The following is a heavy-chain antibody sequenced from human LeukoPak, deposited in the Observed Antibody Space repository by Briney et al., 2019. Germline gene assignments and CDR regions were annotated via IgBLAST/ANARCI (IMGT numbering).Heavy chain of an antibody. CDR1: GGSISSYY. D-gene: IGHD3-9*01. CDR2: IYTSGST. CDR3: ARDLPITISPRGNWFDP. Sequence: SETLSLTCTVSGGSISSYYWSWIRQPAGKGLEWIGRIYTSGSTNYNPSLKSRVTISVDTSKNQFSLKLSSVTAADTAVYYCARDLPITISPRGNWFDPWGQGTLVTVSS. V-gene: IGHV4-4*07. J-gene: IGHJ5*02.